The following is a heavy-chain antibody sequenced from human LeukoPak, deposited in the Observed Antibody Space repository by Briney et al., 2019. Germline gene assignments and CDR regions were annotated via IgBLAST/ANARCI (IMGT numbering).Heavy chain of an antibody. CDR3: ARAPGRYYGDFDH. Sequence: GGSLRLSCAASGFTFSSYAMHWVRQVPGKGLEYVSAISGNGDSTYYANSVKGRFTISRDNSKNTLYLQMGSLRSDDMAVYYCARAPGRYYGDFDHWGQGTLVTVSS. CDR1: GFTFSSYA. CDR2: ISGNGDST. J-gene: IGHJ4*02. V-gene: IGHV3-64*01. D-gene: IGHD4-17*01.